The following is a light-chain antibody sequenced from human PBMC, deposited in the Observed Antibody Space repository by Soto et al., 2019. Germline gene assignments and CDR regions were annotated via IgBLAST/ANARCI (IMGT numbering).Light chain of an antibody. Sequence: DIQMTQSPSSLSASVGDRVIITCRASQDIGSDLAWYQQKPGKAPERLIYAASYLKSGVPTRFSGSGSGTDFTLTISSLQPEDFAIYYCQQTYTTPEITFGQGTRLEI. CDR1: QDIGSD. CDR2: AAS. CDR3: QQTYTTPEIT. J-gene: IGKJ5*01. V-gene: IGKV1-39*01.